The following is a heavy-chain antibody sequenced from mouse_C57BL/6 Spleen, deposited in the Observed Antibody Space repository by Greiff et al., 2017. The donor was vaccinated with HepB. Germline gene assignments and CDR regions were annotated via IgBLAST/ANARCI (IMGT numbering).Heavy chain of an antibody. J-gene: IGHJ2*01. CDR3: ARNYYGNYGGFYFDY. D-gene: IGHD2-1*01. CDR2: ISYDGSN. CDR1: GYSITSGYY. V-gene: IGHV3-6*01. Sequence: DVQLQESGPGLVKPSQSLSLTCSVTGYSITSGYYWNWIRQFPGNKLEWMGYISYDGSNNYNPSLKNRISITRDTSKNQFFLKLNSVTTEDTATYYCARNYYGNYGGFYFDYWGQGTTLTVSS.